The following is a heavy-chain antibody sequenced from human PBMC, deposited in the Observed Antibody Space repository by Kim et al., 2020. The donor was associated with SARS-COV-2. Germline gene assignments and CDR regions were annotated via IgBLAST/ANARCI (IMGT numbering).Heavy chain of an antibody. Sequence: GGSLRLSCAASGFAFSSYTIHWVRQAPGKGLEWVAVMSYDGNYKYYADSVKGRFTVSRDDSKNTLYLQMDSLRVEDTAVYYCAREAHGDYVRRAFDIWGQGTMVTVSS. D-gene: IGHD4-17*01. CDR3: AREAHGDYVRRAFDI. CDR1: GFAFSSYT. J-gene: IGHJ3*02. V-gene: IGHV3-30*04. CDR2: MSYDGNYK.